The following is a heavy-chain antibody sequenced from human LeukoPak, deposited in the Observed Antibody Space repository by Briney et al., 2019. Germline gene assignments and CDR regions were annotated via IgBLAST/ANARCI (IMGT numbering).Heavy chain of an antibody. CDR2: IYYSGST. V-gene: IGHV4-30-4*01. D-gene: IGHD2-2*02. Sequence: SETLSLTCTVSGGSISSGDYYWSWIRQPPGKGLEWIGYIYYSGSTYYNPSLKSRFTISVDTSKNQFSLKLSSVTAADTAVYYCATYCSSTSCYTVDAFDIWGQGTMVTVSS. CDR1: GGSISSGDYY. J-gene: IGHJ3*02. CDR3: ATYCSSTSCYTVDAFDI.